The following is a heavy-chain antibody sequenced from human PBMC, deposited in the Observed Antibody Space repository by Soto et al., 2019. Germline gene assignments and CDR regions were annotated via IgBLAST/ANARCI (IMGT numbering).Heavy chain of an antibody. CDR1: GYSFTSYW. Sequence: GESLKISCKGSGYSFTSYWISGVRQMPGKGLEWMGRIDPSDSYTNYSPSFQGHVTISADKSISTAYLQWSSLKASDTAMYYCARDQTGTATPGMDVWGQGTTVTVSS. J-gene: IGHJ6*02. CDR3: ARDQTGTATPGMDV. V-gene: IGHV5-10-1*01. CDR2: IDPSDSYT. D-gene: IGHD1-7*01.